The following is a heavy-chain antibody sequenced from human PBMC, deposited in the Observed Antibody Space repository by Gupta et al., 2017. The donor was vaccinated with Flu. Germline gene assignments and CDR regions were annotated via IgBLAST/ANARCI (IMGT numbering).Heavy chain of an antibody. D-gene: IGHD7-27*01. Sequence: QLQLQESGPGLVRPSETLSLTCSVSGDSISSGTYFWAWIRQSPRKGLEWIGNIFYSGSTQYNPSLRSRHTMSIDTSTNQFSLRVTSMTAPDTAVYYCARSVTGDYFDNWGQGSLVTVSS. J-gene: IGHJ4*02. V-gene: IGHV4-39*01. CDR2: IFYSGST. CDR1: GDSISSGTYF. CDR3: ARSVTGDYFDN.